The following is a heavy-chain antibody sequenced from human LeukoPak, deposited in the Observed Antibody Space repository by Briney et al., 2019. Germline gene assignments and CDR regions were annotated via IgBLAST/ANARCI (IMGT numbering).Heavy chain of an antibody. J-gene: IGHJ4*02. V-gene: IGHV3-48*03. D-gene: IGHD2-8*02. CDR2: ISHSGKTI. CDR3: ARVSPYEGTAANNDY. Sequence: GGSLRLSCAASAPTFSNFEMNWVRQAPGKGLEWVSYISHSGKTIYYANSVKGRFTISRDNAKNSLYLQMNSLRAEDTAVYYCARVSPYEGTAANNDYWGQGTLVIVSS. CDR1: APTFSNFE.